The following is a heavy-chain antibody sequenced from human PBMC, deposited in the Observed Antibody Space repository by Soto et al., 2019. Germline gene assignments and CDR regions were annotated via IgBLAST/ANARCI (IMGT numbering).Heavy chain of an antibody. CDR3: ARERSSGAFDI. CDR1: GYTFTGYY. Sequence: GASVKVSCKASGYTFTGYYMHWVRQAPGQGLEWMGWINPNSGNTAYAQKFQGRVTMTRNTSISTAYMELSSLRSEDTAVYYCARERSSGAFDIWGQGTMVTVS. D-gene: IGHD1-26*01. J-gene: IGHJ3*02. V-gene: IGHV1-8*02. CDR2: INPNSGNT.